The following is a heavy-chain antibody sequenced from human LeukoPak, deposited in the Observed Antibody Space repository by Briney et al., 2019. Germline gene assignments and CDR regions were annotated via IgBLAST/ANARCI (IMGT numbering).Heavy chain of an antibody. V-gene: IGHV1-2*02. CDR2: INPNSGGT. CDR3: ARDRFATMIVVVYFDY. CDR1: GYTFTGYY. Sequence: ASVKVSCKASGYTFTGYYMHWVRQAPGQGLEWMGWINPNSGGTNYAQKFQGRVTMSRDTSISTAYMELSRLRSDDTAVYYCARDRFATMIVVVYFDYWGQGTLVTVSS. D-gene: IGHD3-22*01. J-gene: IGHJ4*02.